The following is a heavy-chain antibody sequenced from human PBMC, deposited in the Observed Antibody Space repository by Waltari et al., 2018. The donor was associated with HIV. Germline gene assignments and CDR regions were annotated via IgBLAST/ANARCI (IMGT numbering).Heavy chain of an antibody. CDR1: GLSLSSYS. J-gene: IGHJ6*02. D-gene: IGHD6-13*01. CDR2: ISSSSSYI. CDR3: ANSGGIGPYGMDV. Sequence: EVQLVESGGGMVKPGGSLRLSCADSGLSLSSYSMTWVRQAPGKGLEWVSSISSSSSYIYYADSVKGRFTISRDNAKNSLYLQMNSLRVEDTAVYYCANSGGIGPYGMDVWGQGTTVTVSS. V-gene: IGHV3-21*01.